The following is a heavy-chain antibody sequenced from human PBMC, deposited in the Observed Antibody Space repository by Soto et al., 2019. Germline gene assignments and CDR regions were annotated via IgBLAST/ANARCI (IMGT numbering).Heavy chain of an antibody. J-gene: IGHJ6*02. Sequence: QVQLVESGGGLVKPGGSLRLSCAASGYTFSDYYITWVRQAPGKGLEWLSYISGGSTYINYADSVKGRFIISRDNAKNSVDLQMNSLRDEDTAVYYCARGGKPTTESDYGMEVWGQGTTVTVSS. CDR3: ARGGKPTTESDYGMEV. V-gene: IGHV3-11*06. CDR1: GYTFSDYY. D-gene: IGHD1-1*01. CDR2: ISGGSTYI.